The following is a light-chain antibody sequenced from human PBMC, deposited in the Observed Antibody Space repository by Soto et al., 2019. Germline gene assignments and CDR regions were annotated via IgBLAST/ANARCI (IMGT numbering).Light chain of an antibody. CDR1: QSISSK. CDR3: QQYNNWPPLT. V-gene: IGKV3-15*01. J-gene: IGKJ4*01. Sequence: EIVMTQSPATLSVSPGERATLSCRASQSISSKIAWYQQKPGRAPRLLIYAASTRATGIPARFSGSGSGTEFTLTISSLQSEDFAVYYCQQYNNWPPLTFGGGTKVEIK. CDR2: AAS.